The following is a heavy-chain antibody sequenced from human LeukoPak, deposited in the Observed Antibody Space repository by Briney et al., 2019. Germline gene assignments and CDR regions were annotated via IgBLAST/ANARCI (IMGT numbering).Heavy chain of an antibody. CDR2: ISWNSGSI. CDR1: GFTFEDYG. D-gene: IGHD3-10*01. CDR3: ASGVWFGELTAAFDY. J-gene: IGHJ4*02. V-gene: IGHV3-9*01. Sequence: GGSLRLSCAASGFTFEDYGMHWVRQAPGKGLEWVAGISWNSGSIGYADSVRGRFTISRDNANNSLYLQMNSLRAEDTALYYCASGVWFGELTAAFDYWGQGTLVTVSS.